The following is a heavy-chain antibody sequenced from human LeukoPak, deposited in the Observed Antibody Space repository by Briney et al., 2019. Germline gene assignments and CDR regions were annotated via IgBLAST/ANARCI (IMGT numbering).Heavy chain of an antibody. Sequence: PGGSLRLSCAASGFTFSSYAMSWVRQAPGKGLEWVSAIGGTGGSTYYADSVKGRFTISRDNSKNTLYLQMNSLRAEDTAVYYCAKETYYYDSSGYHDYWGQGTLVTVSS. CDR2: IGGTGGST. CDR1: GFTFSSYA. CDR3: AKETYYYDSSGYHDY. D-gene: IGHD3-22*01. V-gene: IGHV3-23*01. J-gene: IGHJ4*02.